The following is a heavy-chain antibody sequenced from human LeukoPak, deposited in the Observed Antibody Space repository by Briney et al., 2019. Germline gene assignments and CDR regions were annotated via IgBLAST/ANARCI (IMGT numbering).Heavy chain of an antibody. V-gene: IGHV4-34*01. CDR3: ARMQDSGPSGWRLDP. CDR2: VNHSGST. Sequence: SETLSLTCAVYGASFSENYWNWIRQPPGKGVEWIGEVNHSGSTKYNPSLKSRVSISVDTSKNQFFLSLNSVTAADTAVYYCARMQDSGPSGWRLDPWGQGTLVTVSS. D-gene: IGHD2-21*02. J-gene: IGHJ5*02. CDR1: GASFSENY.